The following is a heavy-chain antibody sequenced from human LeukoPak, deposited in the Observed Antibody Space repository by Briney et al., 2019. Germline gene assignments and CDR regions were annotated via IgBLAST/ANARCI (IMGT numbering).Heavy chain of an antibody. CDR1: GGTFSSYA. CDR2: IIPIFGTA. J-gene: IGHJ3*02. D-gene: IGHD2-2*02. Sequence: WASVKVSCKASGGTFSSYAISWVRQAPGQGLEWMGGIIPIFGTANYAQKFQGRVTITADESTSTAYMELSSLRSEDTAVYYCARAWIPAAIREAFDIWGQGTMVTVSS. CDR3: ARAWIPAAIREAFDI. V-gene: IGHV1-69*13.